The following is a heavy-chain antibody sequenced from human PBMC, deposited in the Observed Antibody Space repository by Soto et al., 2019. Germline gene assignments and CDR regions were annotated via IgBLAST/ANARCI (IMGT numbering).Heavy chain of an antibody. CDR2: IDPSDSYT. Sequence: EVQLVQSGAEVKKPGESLRISGKGSGYSFTSYWISWVRQMPGKGLVWMGRIDPSDSYTNYSPSFQGHVTISADKSISTAYLQWSSLKASDTAMYYCASSPRGYCSSTSCRELGNYYGMDVWGQGTTVTVSS. V-gene: IGHV5-10-1*01. CDR3: ASSPRGYCSSTSCRELGNYYGMDV. CDR1: GYSFTSYW. D-gene: IGHD2-2*01. J-gene: IGHJ6*02.